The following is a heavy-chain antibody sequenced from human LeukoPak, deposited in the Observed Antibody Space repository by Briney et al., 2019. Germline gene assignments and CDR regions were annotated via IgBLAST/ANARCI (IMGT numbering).Heavy chain of an antibody. CDR1: GFTFSSYA. D-gene: IGHD2-15*01. CDR2: ISGSGGST. CDR3: AKYIVVVVAVTHFDY. V-gene: IGHV3-23*01. Sequence: GGSLRLSCAASGFTFSSYAMSWVRQAPGKGLEWVSAISGSGGSTYYADSVKGRFTISRDNSKNTLYLQMNSLRAEDTAVYYCAKYIVVVVAVTHFDYWGQGTLVTVSS. J-gene: IGHJ4*02.